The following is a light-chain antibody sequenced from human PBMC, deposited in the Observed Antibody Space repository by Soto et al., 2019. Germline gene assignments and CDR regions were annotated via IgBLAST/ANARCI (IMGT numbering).Light chain of an antibody. Sequence: QSVLSPAASVSGSPAQSITISPTATSSYVGGYDYVSLYQQHARTAPTLIIYEVNNRPSGVSNGFSGYKSGNTASLIISGLQTEDEANYYWSAYTTSNTLVFGTGTKVTVL. V-gene: IGLV2-14*01. CDR1: SSYVGGYDY. J-gene: IGLJ1*01. CDR3: SAYTTSNTLV. CDR2: EVN.